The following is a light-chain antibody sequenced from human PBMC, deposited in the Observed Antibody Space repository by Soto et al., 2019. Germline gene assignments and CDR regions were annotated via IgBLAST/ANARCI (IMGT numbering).Light chain of an antibody. Sequence: EIVMTQSPATLSVSPGGRATLSCRASQTVSSNVAWYQQKPGQAPRLLIYGASTRASGIPARFSGSGSGTEFTHTISSLQSEDFATYYCQQYHNWPPLTFGGGTKVEIK. J-gene: IGKJ4*01. CDR1: QTVSSN. V-gene: IGKV3-15*01. CDR3: QQYHNWPPLT. CDR2: GAS.